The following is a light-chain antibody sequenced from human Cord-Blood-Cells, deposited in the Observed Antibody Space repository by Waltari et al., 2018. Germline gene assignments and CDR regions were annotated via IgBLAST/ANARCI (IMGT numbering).Light chain of an antibody. Sequence: QSVLTQPPSASGTPGQRVTISCSGSSSNIGSNTVNWYQQRPGTAPKLLIYSINQRPAGVPDRFSGSKSGTSASLAISGLQSEDEADYYCAAWDDSLNGYVFGTGTKVTVL. CDR3: AAWDDSLNGYV. V-gene: IGLV1-44*01. J-gene: IGLJ1*01. CDR1: SSNIGSNT. CDR2: SIN.